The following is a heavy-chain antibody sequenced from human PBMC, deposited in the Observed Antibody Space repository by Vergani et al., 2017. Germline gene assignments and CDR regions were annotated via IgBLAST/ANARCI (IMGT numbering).Heavy chain of an antibody. D-gene: IGHD3-10*01. V-gene: IGHV4-59*02. CDR1: GASVNPYY. CDR2: VSFRGDT. CDR3: ARSRIYYGAGSPYY. Sequence: QLQLQESGPGLVKPSETLSLTCTVSGASVNPYYWSWIRQPPGKGLEWMGYVSFRGDTLYDPSVKGRMTISLNTSSNQFSLYLTSVTAADTAVYYCARSRIYYGAGSPYYWGQGTLVTVSS. J-gene: IGHJ4*02.